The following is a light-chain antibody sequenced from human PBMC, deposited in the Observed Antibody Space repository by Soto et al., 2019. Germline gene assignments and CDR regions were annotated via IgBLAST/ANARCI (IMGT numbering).Light chain of an antibody. CDR2: SNN. V-gene: IGLV1-44*01. CDR3: AAWDDSLNGFYV. Sequence: QSVLTQPPSASGTPGQRVTISCSGSSSNIGSNTVNWYRQLPGTAPKLLIYSNNQRPSGVPDRFSGSKSGTSASLATSGLQSEDEADYYCAAWDDSLNGFYVFGTGTKVTVL. CDR1: SSNIGSNT. J-gene: IGLJ1*01.